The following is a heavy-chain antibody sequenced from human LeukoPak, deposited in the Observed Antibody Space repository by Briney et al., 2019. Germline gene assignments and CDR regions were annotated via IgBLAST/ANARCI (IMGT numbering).Heavy chain of an antibody. J-gene: IGHJ4*02. D-gene: IGHD1-26*01. Sequence: GRSLRLSCAASGFTFSSYGMHWVRQAPGKGLEWVAVIWYDGSNKYYADSVKGRFTISRDNSKNTLYLQMNSLRVEDTAVYYCAREVGATLDYWGQGTLVTVSS. V-gene: IGHV3-33*01. CDR2: IWYDGSNK. CDR1: GFTFSSYG. CDR3: AREVGATLDY.